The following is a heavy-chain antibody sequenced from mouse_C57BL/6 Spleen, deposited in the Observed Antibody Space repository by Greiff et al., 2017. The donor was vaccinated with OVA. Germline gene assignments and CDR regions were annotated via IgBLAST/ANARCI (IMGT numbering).Heavy chain of an antibody. CDR3: ARSGYYAMDY. CDR2: INPSSGYT. CDR1: GYTFTSYT. Sequence: QVHVKQSGAELARPGASVKMSCKASGYTFTSYTMHWVKQRPGQGLEWIGYINPSSGYTKYNQKFKDKATLTADKSSSTAYMQLSSLTSEDSAVYYCARSGYYAMDYWGQGTSVTVSS. V-gene: IGHV1-4*01. J-gene: IGHJ4*01. D-gene: IGHD3-1*01.